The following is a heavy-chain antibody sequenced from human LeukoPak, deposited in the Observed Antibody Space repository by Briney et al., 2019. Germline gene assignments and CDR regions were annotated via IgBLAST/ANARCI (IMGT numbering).Heavy chain of an antibody. V-gene: IGHV1-69*02. Sequence: ASVKVSCKASGGTFSNYTISWVRQAPGQGLEWMGRIIPILGIANYAQKFQGRVTITADKSTSTAYMELSSLRSEDTAVYYCARVNYDSSGYDYYYYGMDVWGQGTTVTVSS. D-gene: IGHD3-22*01. CDR3: ARVNYDSSGYDYYYYGMDV. CDR1: GGTFSNYT. J-gene: IGHJ6*02. CDR2: IIPILGIA.